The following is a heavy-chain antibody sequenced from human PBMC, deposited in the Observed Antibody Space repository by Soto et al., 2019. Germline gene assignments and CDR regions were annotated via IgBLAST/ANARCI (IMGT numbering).Heavy chain of an antibody. J-gene: IGHJ3*02. CDR2: IKQDGSEK. CDR3: ARDEAYCGGDCYSAFDI. V-gene: IGHV3-7*03. D-gene: IGHD2-21*02. CDR1: GFTFSSYW. Sequence: GGSLRLSCAASGFTFSSYWMSWVRQAPGKGLEWVANIKQDGSEKYYVDSVKGRFNISRDNAKNSLYLQMNSLRAEDTAVYYCARDEAYCGGDCYSAFDIWGQGTMVTVSS.